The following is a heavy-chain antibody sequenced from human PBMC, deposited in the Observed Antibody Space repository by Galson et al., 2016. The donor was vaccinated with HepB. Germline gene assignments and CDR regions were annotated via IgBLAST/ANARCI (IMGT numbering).Heavy chain of an antibody. Sequence: SVKVSCKASGYTFTNYDINWVRQATGQGLEWMGWMNPNSGKIGFAQKFQGRVTMTRNTPISTAYMELSSLRSEDTAVYYCAGGLYDSSSVGANAFDIWGQGTMVTVSS. V-gene: IGHV1-8*01. CDR2: MNPNSGKI. D-gene: IGHD3-22*01. CDR3: AGGLYDSSSVGANAFDI. CDR1: GYTFTNYD. J-gene: IGHJ3*02.